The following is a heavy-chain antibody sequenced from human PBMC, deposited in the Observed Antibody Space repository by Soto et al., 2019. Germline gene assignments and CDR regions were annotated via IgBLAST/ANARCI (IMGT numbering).Heavy chain of an antibody. Sequence: PGGSLRLSCGASGVLFSDYYMSWIRQVPGKGLGWVSYISSSGSDIYYADSVKGRFTISRDNARESLYLQMNSLRVDDMGVYYCARGHYALDVWGQGTTVTVSS. V-gene: IGHV3-11*01. CDR1: GVLFSDYY. CDR3: ARGHYALDV. CDR2: ISSSGSDI. J-gene: IGHJ6*02.